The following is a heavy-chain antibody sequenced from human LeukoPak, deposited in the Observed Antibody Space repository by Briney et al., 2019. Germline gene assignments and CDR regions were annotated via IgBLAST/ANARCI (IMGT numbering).Heavy chain of an antibody. J-gene: IGHJ5*02. CDR1: GFTLSSYS. V-gene: IGHV3-21*01. D-gene: IGHD3-10*01. Sequence: PGGSLRLSCAASGFTLSSYSMNWVRQAPGKGLEWVSSISSSSSYRYYADSVKGRFTISRDNAKNSLYLQMNSLRAEDTAVYYCARSEYLWFGELDPWGQGTLVTVS. CDR2: ISSSSSYR. CDR3: ARSEYLWFGELDP.